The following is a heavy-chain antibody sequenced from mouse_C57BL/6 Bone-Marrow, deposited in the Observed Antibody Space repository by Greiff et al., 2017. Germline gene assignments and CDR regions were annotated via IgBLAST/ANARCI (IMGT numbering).Heavy chain of an antibody. J-gene: IGHJ1*03. Sequence: QVQLQQPGAELVKPGASVTMSCKASGYTFTSYWITWVKQRPGQGLEWIGDIYPGSGSTNYNEKFKSKATLTVDTCSSTAYMQLSSLTSEDSAVDYCARPYYSNYWYFDVWGTGTTVTVSS. CDR2: IYPGSGST. V-gene: IGHV1-55*01. CDR3: ARPYYSNYWYFDV. CDR1: GYTFTSYW. D-gene: IGHD2-5*01.